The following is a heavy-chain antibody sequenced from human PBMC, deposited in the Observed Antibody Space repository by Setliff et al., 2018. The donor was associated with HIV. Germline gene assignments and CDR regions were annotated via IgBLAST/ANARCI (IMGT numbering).Heavy chain of an antibody. CDR3: ARYKCINFACVGFDI. CDR2: IYTSGST. Sequence: PSETLSLTCALSGYSISNGYYWGWIRQPSGKGLEWIGSIYTSGSTNYNPSLKSRVTISVDTSKNQFSLKLSSVTAADTAVYYCARYKCINFACVGFDIWGQGTVVTVSS. V-gene: IGHV4-38-2*01. D-gene: IGHD3-9*01. J-gene: IGHJ3*02. CDR1: GYSISNGYY.